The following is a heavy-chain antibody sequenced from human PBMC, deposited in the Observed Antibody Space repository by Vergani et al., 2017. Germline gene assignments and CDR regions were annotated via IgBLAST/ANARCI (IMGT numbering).Heavy chain of an antibody. J-gene: IGHJ4*02. CDR3: ARHTTYTDS. Sequence: EVELVQSGPEMRKPGESLKIFCKGSEYSFGNYWIGWARQMPGKGLEWMGIIYPADSDTRYSPSFQGQITISADKSISTAFLQWDSLKASDTALYYCARHTTYTDSWGQGTLVTVSS. D-gene: IGHD1-1*01. CDR2: IYPADSDT. CDR1: EYSFGNYW. V-gene: IGHV5-51*01.